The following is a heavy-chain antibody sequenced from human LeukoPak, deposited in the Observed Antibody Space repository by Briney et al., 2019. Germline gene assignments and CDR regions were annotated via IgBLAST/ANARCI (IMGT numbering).Heavy chain of an antibody. Sequence: SETLSLTCAVYGGSFSGYYWSWIRQPPGKGLEWIGEINHSGSTNYNPSLKSRVTISVDTSKNQFSLKLSSVTAADTAVYYCAREHREQDGLWFGELLWHFDYWGQGTLVTVSS. CDR3: AREHREQDGLWFGELLWHFDY. CDR2: INHSGST. J-gene: IGHJ4*02. CDR1: GGSFSGYY. V-gene: IGHV4-34*01. D-gene: IGHD3-10*01.